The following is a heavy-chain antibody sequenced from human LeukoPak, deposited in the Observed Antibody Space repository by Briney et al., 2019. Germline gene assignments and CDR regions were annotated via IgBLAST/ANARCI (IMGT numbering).Heavy chain of an antibody. CDR1: GFTFSSYW. Sequence: GGSLRLSCAASGFTFSSYWMHWVRQAPGKGLVWVSRINSDGSNTSYADSVKGRFTISRDNSKNTLYLQMNSLRAEDTAVYYCAKPLFGSGSYTDYWGQGTLVTVSS. V-gene: IGHV3-74*01. J-gene: IGHJ4*02. D-gene: IGHD3-10*01. CDR3: AKPLFGSGSYTDY. CDR2: INSDGSNT.